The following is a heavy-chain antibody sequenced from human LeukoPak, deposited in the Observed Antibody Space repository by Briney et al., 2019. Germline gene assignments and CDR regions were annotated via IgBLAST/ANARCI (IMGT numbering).Heavy chain of an antibody. CDR1: GGSISSGSYY. V-gene: IGHV4-61*02. J-gene: IGHJ6*03. CDR2: IYTSGST. D-gene: IGHD4-11*01. Sequence: SQTLSLTCTVSGGSISSGSYYWSWIRQPPGKGLEWIGRIYTSGSTNYNPSLKSRVTISVDTSKNQFSLKLSSVTAADTAVYYCARESTVTNAHYYYYYYMDVWGKGTTVTVSS. CDR3: ARESTVTNAHYYYYYYMDV.